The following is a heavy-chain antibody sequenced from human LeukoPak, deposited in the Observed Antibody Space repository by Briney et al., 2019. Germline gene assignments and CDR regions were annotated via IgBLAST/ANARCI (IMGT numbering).Heavy chain of an antibody. CDR2: ISSSGGSA. V-gene: IGHV3-23*01. D-gene: IGHD2-21*02. J-gene: IGHJ4*02. Sequence: GGSLRLSCAVSGFTFSGYAMSWVRQAPGKGLEWVSGISSSGGSAYYADSVKGRFTISRDNSKKKVFLQMNSLRAEDTAVYYCARVSPEIVVVTGTGAPDYWGQGTLVTVSS. CDR3: ARVSPEIVVVTGTGAPDY. CDR1: GFTFSGYA.